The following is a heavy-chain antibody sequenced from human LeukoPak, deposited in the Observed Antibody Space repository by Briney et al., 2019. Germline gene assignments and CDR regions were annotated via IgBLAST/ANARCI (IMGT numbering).Heavy chain of an antibody. CDR3: ARGKVVAGTPGQNSWDS. J-gene: IGHJ4*02. V-gene: IGHV4-4*07. Sequence: SETLSLTCTVSGGSISSYYWSWIRQPAGKGLEWIGRIYTSGSTNYNPSLKSRVSMSVDTSKNQFSLKLSSVTAADTAVYYCARGKVVAGTPGQNSWDSWGQGTLVTVSS. CDR2: IYTSGST. CDR1: GGSISSYY. D-gene: IGHD6-19*01.